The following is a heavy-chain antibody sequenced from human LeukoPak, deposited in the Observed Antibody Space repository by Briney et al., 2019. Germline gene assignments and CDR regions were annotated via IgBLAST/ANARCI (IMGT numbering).Heavy chain of an antibody. CDR2: ISRSGGST. Sequence: GGSLRLSCAASGFTFSSYAMSWVRQAPGKGLEWVSAISRSGGSTYYADSVKGRFTISRDNSKNTLFLQMNSLRAEDTAVYYCAKRPQNYGADYWGLGTLVTVSS. V-gene: IGHV3-23*01. CDR3: AKRPQNYGADY. D-gene: IGHD4-17*01. J-gene: IGHJ4*02. CDR1: GFTFSSYA.